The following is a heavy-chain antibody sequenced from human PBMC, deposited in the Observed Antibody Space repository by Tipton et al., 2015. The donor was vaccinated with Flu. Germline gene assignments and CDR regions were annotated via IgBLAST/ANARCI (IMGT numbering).Heavy chain of an antibody. CDR2: ISWNSGSI. Sequence: RSLRLSCAASGFTFDDYAMHWVRQAPGKGLEWVSGISWNSGSIGYADSVKGRFTISRDNAKNSLYLQMNSLRAEDTAVYYCAREASSSIDAFDIWGQGTMVTVSS. D-gene: IGHD6-13*01. CDR3: AREASSSIDAFDI. V-gene: IGHV3-9*01. J-gene: IGHJ3*02. CDR1: GFTFDDYA.